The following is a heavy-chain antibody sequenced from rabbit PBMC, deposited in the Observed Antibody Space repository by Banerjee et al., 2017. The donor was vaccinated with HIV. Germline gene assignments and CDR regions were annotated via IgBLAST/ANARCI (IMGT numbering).Heavy chain of an antibody. CDR1: GFDISSYH. J-gene: IGHJ4*01. Sequence: QSLEESGGDLVKPGASLRLTCTASGFDISSYHMCWVRQAPGKGLEWIAYIVAGSSGITYYASWAKGRFSISKTSSTTVTLQMTSLTAADKATYFCARSPNDGCGHCSFNLWGPGTLVTVS. CDR2: IVAGSSGIT. V-gene: IGHV1S40*01. CDR3: ARSPNDGCGHCSFNL. D-gene: IGHD1-1*01.